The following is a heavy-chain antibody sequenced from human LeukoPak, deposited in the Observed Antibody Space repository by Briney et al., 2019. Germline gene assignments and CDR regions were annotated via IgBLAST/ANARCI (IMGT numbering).Heavy chain of an antibody. CDR2: IWSDESYK. J-gene: IGHJ4*02. CDR1: GFTFSSSG. CDR3: AKGAYLRYFEWLWAN. Sequence: GPSLGLSCAASGFTFSSSGMHWVRQAPGKGLEWVAVIWSDESYKYYADSVQGRFTIARDISKNTLYLQMNSLRAEDTAVYYCAKGAYLRYFEWLWANWGQGTLVTVSS. V-gene: IGHV3-33*06. D-gene: IGHD3-9*01.